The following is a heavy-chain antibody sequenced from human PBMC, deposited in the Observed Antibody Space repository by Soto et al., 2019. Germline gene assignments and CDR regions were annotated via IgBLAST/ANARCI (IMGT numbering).Heavy chain of an antibody. V-gene: IGHV1-3*01. Sequence: QVQLVQSGAEVKKPGASVKVSCKASGYTFTSYAMHWVRQAPGQRLEWMGWINAGNGNTKYSQKFQGRVTITRDTSASTAYMELSSLRSEDTAVYYCARAPAYLLVRGVHWFDPWGQGTLVTVSS. CDR2: INAGNGNT. CDR1: GYTFTSYA. CDR3: ARAPAYLLVRGVHWFDP. J-gene: IGHJ5*02. D-gene: IGHD3-10*01.